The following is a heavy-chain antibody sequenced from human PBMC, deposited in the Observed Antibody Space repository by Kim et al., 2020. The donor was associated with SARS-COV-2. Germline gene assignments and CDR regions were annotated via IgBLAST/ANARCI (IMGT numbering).Heavy chain of an antibody. J-gene: IGHJ6*02. CDR3: AKDLSRNGGYSYGRLYFYYGMDV. Sequence: GGSLRLSCAASGFTFDDYAMHWVRQAPGKGLEWVSLISGDGGSTYYADSVKGRFTISRDNSKNSLYLQMNSLRTEDTALYYCAKDLSRNGGYSYGRLYFYYGMDVWGQGTTVTVSS. CDR2: ISGDGGST. D-gene: IGHD5-18*01. V-gene: IGHV3-43*02. CDR1: GFTFDDYA.